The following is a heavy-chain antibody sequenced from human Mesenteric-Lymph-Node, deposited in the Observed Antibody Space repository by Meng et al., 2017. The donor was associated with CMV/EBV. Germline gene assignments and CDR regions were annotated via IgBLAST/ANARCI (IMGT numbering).Heavy chain of an antibody. CDR3: AREDRGGSGSYDY. D-gene: IGHD3-10*01. CDR1: GGYFSSSNW. J-gene: IGHJ4*02. V-gene: IGHV4-4*02. CDR2: IYHSGST. Sequence: AVYGGYFSSSNWWSWVRQPPGKGLEWIGEIYHSGSTNYNPSLKSRVTISVDKSKNQFSLKLSSVTAADTAVYYCAREDRGGSGSYDYWGQGTLVTVSS.